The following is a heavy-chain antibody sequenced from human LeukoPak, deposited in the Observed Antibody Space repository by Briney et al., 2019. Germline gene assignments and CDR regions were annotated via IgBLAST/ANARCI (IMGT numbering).Heavy chain of an antibody. D-gene: IGHD1-14*01. J-gene: IGHJ2*01. Sequence: SVKVSCKASGGTFSSYSISWVRQAPGQGLEWMGGIIPIFGTANYAQKFQGRVTITADESTSTAYMELSSLRSEDTAVYYCARDNQLANWYFDLWGRGTLVTVSS. CDR2: IIPIFGTA. CDR1: GGTFSSYS. V-gene: IGHV1-69*13. CDR3: ARDNQLANWYFDL.